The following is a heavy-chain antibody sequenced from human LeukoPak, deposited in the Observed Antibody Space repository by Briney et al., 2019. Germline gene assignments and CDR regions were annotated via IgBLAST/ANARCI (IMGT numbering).Heavy chain of an antibody. CDR1: GYTFITYP. CDR2: INTGNGDT. D-gene: IGHD5-18*01. CDR3: ARDQGGQLWF. J-gene: IGHJ4*02. Sequence: ASVKVSCKASGYTFITYPMHWVRQAPGQRLEWMGWINTGNGDTKYSQKFQGRVTITRDTSASTAFMELSSPRSEETAVYYCARDQGGQLWFWGQGTVVTVSS. V-gene: IGHV1-3*04.